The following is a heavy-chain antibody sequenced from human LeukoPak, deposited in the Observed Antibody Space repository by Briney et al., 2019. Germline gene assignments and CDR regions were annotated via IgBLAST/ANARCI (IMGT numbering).Heavy chain of an antibody. Sequence: ASVKVSCKASGYTFTSYDINWVRQATGQGLEWMGWMNPNSGNTGYAQKFQGRVTMTRNTSISTAYMELSSLRSEDTAVYYCACSTRIAAAGIFDYWGQGTLVTVSS. D-gene: IGHD6-13*01. CDR1: GYTFTSYD. CDR3: ACSTRIAAAGIFDY. CDR2: MNPNSGNT. J-gene: IGHJ4*02. V-gene: IGHV1-8*01.